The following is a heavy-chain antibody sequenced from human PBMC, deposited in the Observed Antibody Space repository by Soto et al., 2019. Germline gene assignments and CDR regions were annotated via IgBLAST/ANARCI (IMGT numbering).Heavy chain of an antibody. Sequence: QVQLQESGPGLVKPSGTLSLTCAASSGTISSSNCGPWVRQPPGKGLEWIGEINQSGSPNYNPSLRSRVTISVDKSKSQFFLKLSSVTAADTAIYYCAGLGMVAAHREFDPWGQGTLVTVSS. CDR1: SGTISSSNC. J-gene: IGHJ5*02. D-gene: IGHD2-15*01. V-gene: IGHV4-4*02. CDR3: AGLGMVAAHREFDP. CDR2: INQSGSP.